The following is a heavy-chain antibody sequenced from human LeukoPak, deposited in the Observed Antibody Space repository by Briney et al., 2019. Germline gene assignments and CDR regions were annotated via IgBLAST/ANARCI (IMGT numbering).Heavy chain of an antibody. Sequence: GGSLRLSCAASGFTFSSYAMSWVRQAPGKGLEWVAVISYDGSNKYYADSVKGRFTISGDNSKNTLYLQMNSLRAEDTAVYYCARDIGYSYGKAADYWGQGTLVTVSS. CDR1: GFTFSSYA. D-gene: IGHD5-18*01. V-gene: IGHV3-30-3*01. CDR2: ISYDGSNK. CDR3: ARDIGYSYGKAADY. J-gene: IGHJ4*02.